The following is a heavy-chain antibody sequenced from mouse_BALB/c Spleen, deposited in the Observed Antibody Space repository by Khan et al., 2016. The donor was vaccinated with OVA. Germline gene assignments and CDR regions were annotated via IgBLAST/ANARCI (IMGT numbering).Heavy chain of an antibody. J-gene: IGHJ3*01. V-gene: IGHV14-1*02. CDR1: GFNIKDYY. Sequence: GQLQQSGAELVRPGALVKLSCKASGFNIKDYYMHWVKQRPEQGLEWIGWNDSGNGETVYDPKFQGKASITADTSSNTADLQLSSLTSEDTAVYYCARSGYFAWFAYWGQGTLVTVSA. CDR3: ARSGYFAWFAY. CDR2: NDSGNGET.